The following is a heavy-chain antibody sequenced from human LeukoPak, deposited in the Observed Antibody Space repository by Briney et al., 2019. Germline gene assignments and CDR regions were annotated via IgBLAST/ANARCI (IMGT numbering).Heavy chain of an antibody. Sequence: ASVKVSCKVSGYTLTELSMHWVRQAPGKGLEWMGGFDPEDGETIYAQRFQGRVTMTEDTSTDTAYMELSSLRSEDTAVYYCGTQVSANKMYGMDVWGQGTTVTVSS. CDR1: GYTLTELS. V-gene: IGHV1-24*01. CDR2: FDPEDGET. D-gene: IGHD1/OR15-1a*01. J-gene: IGHJ6*02. CDR3: GTQVSANKMYGMDV.